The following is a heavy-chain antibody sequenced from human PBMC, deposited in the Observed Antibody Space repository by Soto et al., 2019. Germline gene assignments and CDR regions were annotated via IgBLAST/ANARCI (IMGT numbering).Heavy chain of an antibody. CDR3: ARGTDGYNDYYYGIDV. Sequence: GASVKVSCKASGGTFSSYAISWVRQAPGQGLEWMGGIIPIFGTANYAQKFQGRVTITADESTSTAYMELSSLRSEDTAVYYCARGTDGYNDYYYGIDVSGQGTTVTVSS. CDR1: GGTFSSYA. V-gene: IGHV1-69*13. J-gene: IGHJ6*02. CDR2: IIPIFGTA. D-gene: IGHD5-18*01.